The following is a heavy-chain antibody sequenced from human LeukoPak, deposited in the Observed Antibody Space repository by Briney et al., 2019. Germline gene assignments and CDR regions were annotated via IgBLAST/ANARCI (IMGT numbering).Heavy chain of an antibody. V-gene: IGHV3-11*01. CDR3: ARSGDSAYCSSTSCYGGWFDP. CDR1: GFTFSDCY. D-gene: IGHD2-2*01. CDR2: ISSSGSTI. Sequence: GGSLRLSCAAAGFTFSDCYRSWIRQAPGKGLEWVSYISSSGSTIYYADSVKGRFTISRDNAKNSLYLQMNSLRAGDTAVYYCARSGDSAYCSSTSCYGGWFDPWGQGTLVTVSS. J-gene: IGHJ5*02.